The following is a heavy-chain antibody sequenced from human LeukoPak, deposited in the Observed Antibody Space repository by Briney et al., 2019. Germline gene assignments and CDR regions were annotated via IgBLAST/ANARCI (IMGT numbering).Heavy chain of an antibody. CDR3: AGSIAVAGHDAFDI. CDR2: IYYIGST. V-gene: IGHV4-59*01. Sequence: SETLSLTCTVSGGSISSYYWSWIRQPPGKGLEWIGYIYYIGSTNYNPSLKSRVTISVDTSKNQFSLKLSSVTAADTAVYYCAGSIAVAGHDAFDIWGQGTMVTVSS. D-gene: IGHD6-19*01. J-gene: IGHJ3*02. CDR1: GGSISSYY.